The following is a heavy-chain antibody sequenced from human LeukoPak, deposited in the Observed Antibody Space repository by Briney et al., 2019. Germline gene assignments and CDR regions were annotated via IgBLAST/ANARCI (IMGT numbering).Heavy chain of an antibody. Sequence: PGGSLRLSCAASGFSVGTNYMNWVRQAPGKGLEWVSILYSGDSTYYADSVKGRFIVSRDNSKNTLYLQMNALRVEDTPVYYCARVGDHYHWYLDVWGRGTLVTVSS. CDR3: ARVGDHYHWYLDV. CDR1: GFSVGTNY. CDR2: LYSGDST. J-gene: IGHJ2*01. D-gene: IGHD3-10*01. V-gene: IGHV3-53*01.